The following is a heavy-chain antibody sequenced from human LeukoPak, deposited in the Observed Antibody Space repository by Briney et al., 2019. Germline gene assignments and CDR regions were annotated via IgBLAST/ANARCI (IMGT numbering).Heavy chain of an antibody. J-gene: IGHJ6*03. V-gene: IGHV3-21*01. CDR2: ISSTSSYI. Sequence: GGSLRLSCGASGVTFRDYSMTWVRQAPGKGLEWVACISSTSSYIYYADSVQGRFTISRDNAKKSVYLQMDSLRAEDTAVYNCVRDRLEPPSYYFYMDVWGKGTTVTVSS. CDR3: VRDRLEPPSYYFYMDV. CDR1: GVTFRDYS. D-gene: IGHD1-1*01.